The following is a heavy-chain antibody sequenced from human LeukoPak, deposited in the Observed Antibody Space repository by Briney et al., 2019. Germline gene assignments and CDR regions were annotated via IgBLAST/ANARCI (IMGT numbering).Heavy chain of an antibody. CDR2: ISAYNGNT. D-gene: IGHD3-22*01. V-gene: IGHV1-18*01. CDR3: ARASLNYYDSSGYYFVAPPDY. CDR1: GYTFTSYG. Sequence: ASVKVSCKASGYTFTSYGTSWVRQAPGQGLEWMGWISAYNGNTNYAQKLQGRVTMTTDTSTSTAYMELRSLRSDDTAVYYCARASLNYYDSSGYYFVAPPDYWGQGTLVTVSS. J-gene: IGHJ4*02.